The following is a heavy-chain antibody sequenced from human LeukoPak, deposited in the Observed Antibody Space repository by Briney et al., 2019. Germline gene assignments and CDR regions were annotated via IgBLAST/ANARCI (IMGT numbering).Heavy chain of an antibody. CDR3: ARHLLYYYDSSGYSSYYYGMDV. D-gene: IGHD3-22*01. V-gene: IGHV4-59*08. CDR2: IYYSGST. J-gene: IGHJ6*02. CDR1: GGSISSYY. Sequence: PSETLSLTCTVSGGSISSYYWSWIRQPPGKGLEWIGYIYYSGSTNYNPPLKSRVTISVDTSKNQFSLKLSSVTAADTAVYYCARHLLYYYDSSGYSSYYYGMDVWGQGTTVTVSS.